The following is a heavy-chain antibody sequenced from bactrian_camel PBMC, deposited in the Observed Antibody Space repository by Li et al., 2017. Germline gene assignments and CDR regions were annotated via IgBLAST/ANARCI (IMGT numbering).Heavy chain of an antibody. Sequence: HVQLVESGGGSVQPGGSLTLSCAPSGLTGGPHCMAWFRQKSGPAREGLAHLYTGGGNIYYADSVKGRFTISLDTSKKTMYLQMDSLNAEDSAIYYCAVRLSSSCGTGSWLQTGRAGDGNHWGQGTQVTVS. CDR3: AVRLSSSCGTGSWLQTGRAGDGNH. V-gene: IGHV3S1*01. CDR1: GLTGGPHC. J-gene: IGHJ4*01. CDR2: LYTGGGNI. D-gene: IGHD6*01.